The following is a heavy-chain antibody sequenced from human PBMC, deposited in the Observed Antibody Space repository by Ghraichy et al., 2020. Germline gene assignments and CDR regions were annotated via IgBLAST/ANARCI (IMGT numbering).Heavy chain of an antibody. Sequence: SETLSLTCTVSGGSISSYYWSWIRQPPGKGLEWIGYIYYSGSTNYNPSLKSRVTISVDTSKNQFSLKLSSVTAADTAVYYCASSPYSSSWVDYWGQGTLVTVSS. CDR1: GGSISSYY. CDR2: IYYSGST. D-gene: IGHD6-13*01. V-gene: IGHV4-59*01. J-gene: IGHJ4*02. CDR3: ASSPYSSSWVDY.